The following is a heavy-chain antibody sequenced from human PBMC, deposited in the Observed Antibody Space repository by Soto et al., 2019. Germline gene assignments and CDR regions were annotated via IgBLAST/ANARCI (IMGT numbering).Heavy chain of an antibody. CDR1: GYTFSDYY. D-gene: IGHD2-21*02. CDR3: ARPPGYISDWHYFDL. J-gene: IGHJ4*02. CDR2: ISPKSGGT. Sequence: ASVKVSCKAGGYTFSDYYMHWVRQAPGQGFEWMGRISPKSGGTNYAQKFQGRVSMTWDTSLKTAYMELSSLISDDTAVYYCARPPGYISDWHYFDLWGQGTLVTVSS. V-gene: IGHV1-2*02.